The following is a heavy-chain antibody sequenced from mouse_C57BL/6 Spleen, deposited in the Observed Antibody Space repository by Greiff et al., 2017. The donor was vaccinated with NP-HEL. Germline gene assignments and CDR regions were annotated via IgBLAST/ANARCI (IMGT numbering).Heavy chain of an antibody. CDR1: GFTFTDYY. CDR3: ARVSYGSTSWFAY. V-gene: IGHV7-3*01. D-gene: IGHD1-1*01. CDR2: IRNKANGYTT. J-gene: IGHJ3*01. Sequence: EVQLVESGGGLVQPGGSLSLSCAASGFTFTDYYMSWVRQPPGKALEWLGFIRNKANGYTTEYSASVKGRFTISRDNSQSILYLQMNALRAEDSATYYCARVSYGSTSWFAYWGQGTLVTVSA.